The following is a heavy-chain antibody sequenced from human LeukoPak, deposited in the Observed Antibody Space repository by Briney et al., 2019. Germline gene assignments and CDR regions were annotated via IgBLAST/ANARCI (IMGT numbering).Heavy chain of an antibody. CDR2: IWNDGSNE. J-gene: IGHJ4*02. CDR3: ARDREAAADLGY. CDR1: GFTFRSYG. V-gene: IGHV3-33*01. Sequence: PGGSLRLSCAASGFTFRSYGMHWVRQAPGKGLELVAIIWNDGSNEYYADSVKGRFTISRDNSKNTLYLQMNSLRVEDTAVYYCARDREAAADLGYWGQGTLVSVST. D-gene: IGHD6-13*01.